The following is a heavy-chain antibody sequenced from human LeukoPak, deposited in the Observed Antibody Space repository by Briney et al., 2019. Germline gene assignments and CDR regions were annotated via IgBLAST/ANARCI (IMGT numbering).Heavy chain of an antibody. J-gene: IGHJ5*02. D-gene: IGHD6-19*01. CDR3: ASDSSGWYGGNWFDP. Sequence: GGSLRLSCAASGFTVSSNYMSWVRQAPGKGLEWVSVIYTGGSTYYADSVKGRFTISRDNAKNSLYLQMNSLRAEDTAVYYCASDSSGWYGGNWFDPWGQGTLVTVSS. CDR1: GFTVSSNY. CDR2: IYTGGST. V-gene: IGHV3-53*01.